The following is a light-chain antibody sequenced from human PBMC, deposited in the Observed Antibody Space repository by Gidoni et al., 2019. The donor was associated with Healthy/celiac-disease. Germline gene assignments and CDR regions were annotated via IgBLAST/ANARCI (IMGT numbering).Light chain of an antibody. V-gene: IGKV3-15*01. CDR3: QQYNNWPPIT. CDR2: GAS. Sequence: EIVMTQSPATLSVSPGERATLSCRASQSVSSNLAWYQQKPGQAPRLLIYGASTRATVIPARFSGSGSGTEFTLTISSLQSEDFAVYDCQQYNNWPPITFGGGTKVEIK. CDR1: QSVSSN. J-gene: IGKJ4*01.